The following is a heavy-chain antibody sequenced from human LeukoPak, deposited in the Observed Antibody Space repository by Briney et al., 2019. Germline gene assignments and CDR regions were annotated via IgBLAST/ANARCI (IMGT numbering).Heavy chain of an antibody. Sequence: ASVKVSCKASGYTFTGYYMHWVRQAPGQGLEWMGWINPNSGGTNYAQKFQGRVTMTRDTFISTAYMELSRLRSDDTAVYYCARDSDLCSSTSCYTRWFDPWGQGTLVTVSS. D-gene: IGHD2-2*02. J-gene: IGHJ5*02. CDR1: GYTFTGYY. CDR3: ARDSDLCSSTSCYTRWFDP. CDR2: INPNSGGT. V-gene: IGHV1-2*02.